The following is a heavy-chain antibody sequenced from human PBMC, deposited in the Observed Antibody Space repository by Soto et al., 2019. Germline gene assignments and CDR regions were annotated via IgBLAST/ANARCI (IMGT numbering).Heavy chain of an antibody. CDR1: GYTFTSYG. CDR3: ARGLRSMVRGVISDY. V-gene: IGHV1-8*01. CDR2: MNPNSGNT. Sequence: ASVKVSCKASGYTFTSYGINWVRQATGQGLEWMGWMNPNSGNTGYAQKFQGRVTMTRNTSISTAYMELSSLRSEDTAVYYCARGLRSMVRGVISDYWGQGTLVTVSS. J-gene: IGHJ4*02. D-gene: IGHD3-10*01.